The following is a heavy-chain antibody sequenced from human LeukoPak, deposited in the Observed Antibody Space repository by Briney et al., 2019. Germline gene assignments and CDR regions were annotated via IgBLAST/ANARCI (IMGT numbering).Heavy chain of an antibody. Sequence: GGSLRLSCAASGFTFDDYAMHWVRQAPGKGLEWVSGISGSGGSTYYTDSVKGRFTISRDNSKNTLYLQMNSLRAEDTAIYYCAKFQMRYCSGGSCHPFDYWGQGTLVTVSS. CDR3: AKFQMRYCSGGSCHPFDY. V-gene: IGHV3-23*01. CDR1: GFTFDDYA. D-gene: IGHD2-15*01. CDR2: ISGSGGST. J-gene: IGHJ4*02.